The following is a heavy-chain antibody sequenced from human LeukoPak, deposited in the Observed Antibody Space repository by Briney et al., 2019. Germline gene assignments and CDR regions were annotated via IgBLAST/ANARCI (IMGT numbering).Heavy chain of an antibody. CDR3: ATVTRGYSYGLGAFDI. D-gene: IGHD5-18*01. J-gene: IGHJ3*02. CDR2: INHSGST. Sequence: PSETLSLTCAVYGGSFSGYYWSWIRQPPGKGLEWSGEINHSGSTNYNPSLKSRVTISVDTSKNQFSLKLSSVTAADTAVYYCATVTRGYSYGLGAFDIWGQGTMVTVSS. V-gene: IGHV4-34*01. CDR1: GGSFSGYY.